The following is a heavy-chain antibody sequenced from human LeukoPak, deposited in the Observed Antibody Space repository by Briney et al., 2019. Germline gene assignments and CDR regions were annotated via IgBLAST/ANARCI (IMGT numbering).Heavy chain of an antibody. CDR2: ISSSSSTI. CDR1: GFTFSSYS. V-gene: IGHV3-48*01. Sequence: GSLRLSCAASGFTFSSYSMNWVRQAPGKGLEWVSYISSSSSTIYYADSVKGRFTISRDNAKNSLYLQMNSLRAEDTAVYYCARAGYCSSTSCPSPHDAFDIWGQGTMVTVSS. CDR3: ARAGYCSSTSCPSPHDAFDI. D-gene: IGHD2-2*01. J-gene: IGHJ3*02.